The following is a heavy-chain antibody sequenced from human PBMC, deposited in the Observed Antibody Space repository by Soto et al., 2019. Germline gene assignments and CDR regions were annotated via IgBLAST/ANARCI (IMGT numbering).Heavy chain of an antibody. V-gene: IGHV3-48*01. D-gene: IGHD3-10*01. CDR1: GFTFSSYS. J-gene: IGHJ6*03. CDR2: ISSSSGTI. Sequence: GGSLRLSCAASGFTFSSYSMSWVRQAPGKGLEWVSYISSSSGTIYYADSVKGRFTISRDNAKNSLYLQMNSLRAEDTAVYYCARDRGEYYMDVWGKGTTVTVSS. CDR3: ARDRGEYYMDV.